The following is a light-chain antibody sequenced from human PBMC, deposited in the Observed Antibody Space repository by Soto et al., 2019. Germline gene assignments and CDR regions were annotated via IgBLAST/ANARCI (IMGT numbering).Light chain of an antibody. CDR1: SSDVGGYNY. V-gene: IGLV2-14*01. CDR2: EVS. Sequence: QSALTQPASVSGSPGQSITISCTGTSSDVGGYNYVSWYQQHPGKAPKLMIYEVSNRPSGVSNRFSGSKSGNTASLTISGLQAEDEADYYCSSYTSSSTLLVFGGGTQPDRP. CDR3: SSYTSSSTLLV. J-gene: IGLJ2*01.